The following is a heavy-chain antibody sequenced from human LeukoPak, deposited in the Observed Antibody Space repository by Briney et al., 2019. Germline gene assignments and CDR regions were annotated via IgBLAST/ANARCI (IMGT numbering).Heavy chain of an antibody. CDR2: ISSSSTI. CDR1: GFTFSSYS. CDR3: ARALAAAAHTSFDY. Sequence: GGFLRLSCAASGFTFSSYSMNWVRQAPGKGLEWVSYISSSSTIYYADSVKGRFTISRDNAKNSLYLQMNSLRAEDTAVYYCARALAAAAHTSFDYWGQGTLVTVSS. D-gene: IGHD6-13*01. J-gene: IGHJ4*02. V-gene: IGHV3-48*01.